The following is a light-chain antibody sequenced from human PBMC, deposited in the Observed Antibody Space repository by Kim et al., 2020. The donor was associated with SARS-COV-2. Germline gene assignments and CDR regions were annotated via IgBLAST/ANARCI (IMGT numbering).Light chain of an antibody. CDR1: QGISNY. CDR3: QKYSTAPWT. CDR2: PAS. Sequence: ASVGDRVTITCRASQGISNYLVWYQQKPGKVPKVLIYPASTLQSGVPSRFSGSGSGTKFTLTISSLQPEDAATYYCQKYSTAPWTFGQGTKVDIK. V-gene: IGKV1-27*01. J-gene: IGKJ1*01.